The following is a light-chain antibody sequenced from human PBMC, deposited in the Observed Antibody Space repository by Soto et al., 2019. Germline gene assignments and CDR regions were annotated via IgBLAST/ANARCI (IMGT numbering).Light chain of an antibody. V-gene: IGKV1-12*01. CDR3: QQANSFPLT. CDR1: QSISSY. CDR2: GAS. Sequence: DIQVTHSPSSLSASVGDRVTITCRASQSISSYLNWYQQKPGKAPKLLIYGASSLQSGVPSRFSGRGSGTDFTLTISSLQPEDFATYYCQQANSFPLTFGGGTKVDNK. J-gene: IGKJ4*01.